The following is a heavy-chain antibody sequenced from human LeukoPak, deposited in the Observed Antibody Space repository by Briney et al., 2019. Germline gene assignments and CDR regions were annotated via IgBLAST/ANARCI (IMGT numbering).Heavy chain of an antibody. Sequence: PGGSLRLSCAASGFTFSSYEMNWVRKAPGKGLEWVSYISSSGTTIKYGDSVKGRFTVSRDNAKNSLYLQMISLRAEDTAVYYCARDRLMTSVTMDYWGQGTLVTVSS. CDR1: GFTFSSYE. CDR3: ARDRLMTSVTMDY. J-gene: IGHJ4*02. CDR2: ISSSGTTI. V-gene: IGHV3-48*03. D-gene: IGHD4-17*01.